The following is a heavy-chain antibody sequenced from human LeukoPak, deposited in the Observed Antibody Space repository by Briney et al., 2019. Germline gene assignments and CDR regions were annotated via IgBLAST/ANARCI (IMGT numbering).Heavy chain of an antibody. V-gene: IGHV4-39*01. Sequence: PSETLSLTCTVSGGSISSSSYYWGWIRQPPGKGLEWIGSIYYSGSTYYNPSLKSRVTISVDTSKNQFSLKLSSVTAADTAVYYCARHYRLSGPLLGYWGQGTLVTVSS. J-gene: IGHJ4*02. CDR1: GGSISSSSYY. CDR2: IYYSGST. CDR3: ARHYRLSGPLLGY. D-gene: IGHD2-15*01.